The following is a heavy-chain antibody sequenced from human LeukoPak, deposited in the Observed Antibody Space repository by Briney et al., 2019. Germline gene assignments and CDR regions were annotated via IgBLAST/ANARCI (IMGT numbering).Heavy chain of an antibody. J-gene: IGHJ4*02. CDR3: ARPIGAAGSWFRY. V-gene: IGHV4-39*01. CDR1: GGSISSSSFY. D-gene: IGHD6-13*01. Sequence: SGTLSLTCTVSGGSISSSSFYWGWIRQPPGKGLEWIGTIYYSGSTYYNPSLKSRVTISVDTSKNQFSLKLTSVTAADTAVYYCARPIGAAGSWFRYWGQGTLVTVS. CDR2: IYYSGST.